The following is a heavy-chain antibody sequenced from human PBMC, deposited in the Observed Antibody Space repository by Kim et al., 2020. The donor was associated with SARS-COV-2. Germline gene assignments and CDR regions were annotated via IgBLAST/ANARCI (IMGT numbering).Heavy chain of an antibody. CDR1: GDSTSINSHH. D-gene: IGHD2-15*01. V-gene: IGHV4-39*01. J-gene: IGHJ4*02. CDR2: IFYSGST. CDR3: AKVAVSRWPTHDC. Sequence: SETLSLTCTVSGDSTSINSHHWGWIRQAPGKGMEWIGSIFYSGSTSYNPSLESRVTMSVDTSKNQFSLKLTSVTAADTAVYYCAKVAVSRWPTHDCSGQGTLVSVSS.